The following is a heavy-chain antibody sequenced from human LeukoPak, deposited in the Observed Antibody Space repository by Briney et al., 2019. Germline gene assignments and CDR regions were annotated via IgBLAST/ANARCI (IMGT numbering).Heavy chain of an antibody. CDR3: ARGIVATQPLSEEGTVYPWLTSDIEGSWFDL. CDR1: GDSVSSNSAA. Sequence: SQTLSLTCAVSGDSVSSNSAAWHWIRQSPSRGLEWLGRTYYRSKWYNDYAVSVKSRITINPDTSKNQFSLQLNSVTPEDTAVYYCARGIVATQPLSEEGTVYPWLTSDIEGSWFDLWGQGTLVTVSS. V-gene: IGHV6-1*01. J-gene: IGHJ5*02. D-gene: IGHD5-12*01. CDR2: TYYRSKWYN.